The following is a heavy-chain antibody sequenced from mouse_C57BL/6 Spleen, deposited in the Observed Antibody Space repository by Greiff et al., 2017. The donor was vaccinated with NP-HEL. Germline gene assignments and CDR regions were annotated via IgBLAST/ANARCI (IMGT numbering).Heavy chain of an antibody. J-gene: IGHJ4*01. CDR3: TTNYDYAIYYAMDY. V-gene: IGHV1-15*01. CDR2: IDPETGGT. Sequence: QVQLQQSGAELVRPGASVTLSCKASGYTFTDYEMPWVKQTPVHGLEWIGAIDPETGGTAYNQKFKGKAILTADKSSSTAYMELRSLTSEDSAVYYCTTNYDYAIYYAMDYWGQGTSVTVSS. D-gene: IGHD2-4*01. CDR1: GYTFTDYE.